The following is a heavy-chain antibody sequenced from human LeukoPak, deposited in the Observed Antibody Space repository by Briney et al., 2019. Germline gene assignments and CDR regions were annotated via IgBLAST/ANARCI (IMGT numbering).Heavy chain of an antibody. CDR3: AKDLYGGRDAFDI. CDR2: ISGSGGST. J-gene: IGHJ3*02. Sequence: GGALRLSCAASGFTFSSYAMSWVRQAPGKGLEWVSAISGSGGSTYYADSVKGRFTISRDNSKNTLYLQMNSLRAEDTAVYYCAKDLYGGRDAFDIWGQGTMVTVSS. V-gene: IGHV3-23*01. CDR1: GFTFSSYA. D-gene: IGHD4-23*01.